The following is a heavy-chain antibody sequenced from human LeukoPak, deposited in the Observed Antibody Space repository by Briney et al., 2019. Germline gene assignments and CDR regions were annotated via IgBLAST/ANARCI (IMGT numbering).Heavy chain of an antibody. J-gene: IGHJ6*02. CDR3: ARGGNGYPPYYYYGMDV. Sequence: ASVKVSCKASGYTFTSYGISWVRQAPGQGLEWMGWISAYNGNTNYAQKLQGRVTMTTDTSTSTAYMGLRSLRSDDTAVYYCARGGNGYPPYYYYGMDVWGQGTTVTVSS. V-gene: IGHV1-18*01. CDR1: GYTFTSYG. D-gene: IGHD5-18*01. CDR2: ISAYNGNT.